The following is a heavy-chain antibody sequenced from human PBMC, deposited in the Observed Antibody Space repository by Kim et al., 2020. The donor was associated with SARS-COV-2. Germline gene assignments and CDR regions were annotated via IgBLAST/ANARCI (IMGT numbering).Heavy chain of an antibody. Sequence: SVKSRFTISRDNAKNTLYLQINSLRAEDTAVYYCARGGSGSSCTNSWLDPWGQGTLVTVSS. J-gene: IGHJ5*02. CDR3: ARGGSGSSCTNSWLDP. D-gene: IGHD3-10*01. V-gene: IGHV3-74*01.